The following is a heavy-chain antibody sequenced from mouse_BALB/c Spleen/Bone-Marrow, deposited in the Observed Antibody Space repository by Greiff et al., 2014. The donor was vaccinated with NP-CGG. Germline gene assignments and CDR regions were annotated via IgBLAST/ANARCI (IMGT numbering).Heavy chain of an antibody. J-gene: IGHJ2*01. Sequence: EVQLQQLGPELVKPGASVKISCKASGYTFTDYNMHWVKQSHGKSLEWIVYIYPHNGGNGYNQKFKNKATLTVDSSSSTAYMELRSLTSEDSAVYYCARSRGTTATTYYFDYWGQGTTLTVSS. CDR1: GYTFTDYN. CDR2: IYPHNGGN. V-gene: IGHV1S29*02. CDR3: ARSRGTTATTYYFDY. D-gene: IGHD1-2*01.